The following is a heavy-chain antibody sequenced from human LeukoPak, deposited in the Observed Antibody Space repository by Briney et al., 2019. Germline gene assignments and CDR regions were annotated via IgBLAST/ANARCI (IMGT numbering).Heavy chain of an antibody. CDR2: IYYSGSA. CDR3: ARVTGYRIEDYFDY. Sequence: PSETLSLTCTVSGGSISSYYWSWIRQPPGKGLEWIGYIYYSGSANYNPSLKSRVTISVETSKNEFSLKLRSVTAADTAVYYCARVTGYRIEDYFDYWGQGTLVTVSS. V-gene: IGHV4-59*01. CDR1: GGSISSYY. D-gene: IGHD6-13*01. J-gene: IGHJ4*02.